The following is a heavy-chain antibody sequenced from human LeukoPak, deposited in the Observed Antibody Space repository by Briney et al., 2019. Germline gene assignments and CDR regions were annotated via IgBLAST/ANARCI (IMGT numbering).Heavy chain of an antibody. D-gene: IGHD3-10*01. CDR3: AREWQGSGSYRGGLKFDP. Sequence: SETLSLTCTVSGGSISSGGYYWSWIRQHPGKGLEWIGYIYYSGSTYYNPSLKSRVTISVDTSKNQFSLKPSSVTAAGTAVYYCAREWQGSGSYRGGLKFDPWGQGTLVTVSS. V-gene: IGHV4-31*03. CDR2: IYYSGST. J-gene: IGHJ5*02. CDR1: GGSISSGGYY.